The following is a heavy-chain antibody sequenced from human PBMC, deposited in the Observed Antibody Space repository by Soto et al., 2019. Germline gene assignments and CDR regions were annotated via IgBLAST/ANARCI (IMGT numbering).Heavy chain of an antibody. CDR3: ARDGGEIIPAAIGGGYGMDV. Sequence: DVQLLESGGQLVQPGGSLRLSCSASGFALSSYAMSWVRQAPGKGLEWVSYISGRNTYTNYADSVKGRFTVSRDNAKNSLFLEMNSLRVEDTAVYYCARDGGEIIPAAIGGGYGMDVWGQGTTVIVSS. D-gene: IGHD2-2*01. CDR2: ISGRNTYT. V-gene: IGHV3-48*04. J-gene: IGHJ6*02. CDR1: GFALSSYA.